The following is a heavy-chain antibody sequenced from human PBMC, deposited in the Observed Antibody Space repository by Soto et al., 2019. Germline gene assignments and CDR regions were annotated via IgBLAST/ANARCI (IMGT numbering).Heavy chain of an antibody. D-gene: IGHD1-26*01. J-gene: IGHJ5*02. CDR1: GFIFENFG. CDR3: AKNQGVELVPLASVDWFDP. V-gene: IGHV3-23*01. CDR2: ISGSGFKK. Sequence: GGSLRLSCAASGFIFENFGMSWVRQAPGKGLEWISSISGSGFKKYYADSVKGRFTISRDNSKSTVYLELNNLSAEDTAVYHCAKNQGVELVPLASVDWFDPWGQGSVVTVSS.